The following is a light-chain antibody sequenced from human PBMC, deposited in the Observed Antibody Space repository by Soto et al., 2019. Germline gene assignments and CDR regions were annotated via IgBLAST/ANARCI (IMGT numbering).Light chain of an antibody. CDR2: EVN. V-gene: IGLV2-14*01. CDR1: RSDIGDSNF. J-gene: IGLJ1*01. CDR3: SSYAGSSNV. Sequence: QSVLTQPASVSGSPGQSVTISCTGPRSDIGDSNFISWYQHSPGKAPRLLIYEVNNQPSGVSKRFSGSKAGNTASLTISGLLDDDEADYYCSSYAGSSNVFGTGTKVTVL.